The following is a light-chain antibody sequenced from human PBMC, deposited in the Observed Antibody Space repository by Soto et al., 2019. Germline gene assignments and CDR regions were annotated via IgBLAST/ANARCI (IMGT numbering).Light chain of an antibody. Sequence: SVLAQPRSVSGSPGQSVTISCTGTSSDVGAYNYVSWYQQHPGKAPKLMTYDVSKRPSGVPDRFSGSKSGNTASLTISGLQAEDEADYYCCSYADNYSYVFGTGTKVTVL. CDR1: SSDVGAYNY. CDR2: DVS. CDR3: CSYADNYSYV. V-gene: IGLV2-11*01. J-gene: IGLJ1*01.